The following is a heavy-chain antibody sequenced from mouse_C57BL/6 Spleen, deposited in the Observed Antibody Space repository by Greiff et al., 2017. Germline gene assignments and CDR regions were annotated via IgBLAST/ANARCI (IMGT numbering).Heavy chain of an antibody. CDR2: ISYDGSN. Sequence: VQLKESGPGLVKPSQSLSLTCSVTGYSITSGYYWNWIRQFPGNKLEWMGYISYDGSNNYNPSLKNRISITRDTSKNQFFLKLNSVTTEDTATYYCARGRELPFAYWGQGTLVTVSA. V-gene: IGHV3-6*01. CDR3: ARGRELPFAY. J-gene: IGHJ3*01. D-gene: IGHD2-1*01. CDR1: GYSITSGYY.